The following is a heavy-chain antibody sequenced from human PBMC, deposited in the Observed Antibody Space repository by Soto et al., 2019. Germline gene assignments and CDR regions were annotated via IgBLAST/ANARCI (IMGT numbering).Heavy chain of an antibody. D-gene: IGHD3-22*01. Sequence: SMRPYCAASEFSFRNYGMYWVCQDQGKRLEWMAVISYDGSNKYYADSVKGRFTISRDNSKNTLYLQMNSLRAEDTAVYYCAREPNYAVVISAECFQHWGQGTLVTVSS. CDR3: AREPNYAVVISAECFQH. J-gene: IGHJ1*01. V-gene: IGHV3-30*19. CDR1: EFSFRNYG. CDR2: ISYDGSNK.